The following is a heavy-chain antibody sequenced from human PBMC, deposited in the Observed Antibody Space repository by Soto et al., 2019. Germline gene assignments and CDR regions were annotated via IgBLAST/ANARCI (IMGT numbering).Heavy chain of an antibody. Sequence: QVHLQESGPGLVKPSQTLSLTCTVSGGSISSGAYYWSWIRHHPGKGLEWIGYIYYSGSTYYNPSLERRMTIAVDTSNNQFSLKLSSVTAADTAVYYRARYPVTTTYYFDYWGQGTLVTVSS. CDR3: ARYPVTTTYYFDY. V-gene: IGHV4-31*03. CDR1: GGSISSGAYY. CDR2: IYYSGST. J-gene: IGHJ4*02. D-gene: IGHD4-17*01.